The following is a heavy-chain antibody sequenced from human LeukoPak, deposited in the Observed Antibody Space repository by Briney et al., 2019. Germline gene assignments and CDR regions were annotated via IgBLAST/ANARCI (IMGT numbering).Heavy chain of an antibody. V-gene: IGHV3-30*03. Sequence: GRSLRLSCAASGFTFGTYGMHWVRQAPGKGLEWVAVISYDGSNKYYADSVKGRFTISRDNSKNTLYLQMNSLRAEDTAVYYCAGIRPTYFDYWGQGTLVTVSS. CDR2: ISYDGSNK. D-gene: IGHD1-14*01. J-gene: IGHJ4*02. CDR1: GFTFGTYG. CDR3: AGIRPTYFDY.